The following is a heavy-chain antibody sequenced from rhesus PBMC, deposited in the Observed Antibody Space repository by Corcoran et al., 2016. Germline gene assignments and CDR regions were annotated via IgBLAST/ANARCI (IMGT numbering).Heavy chain of an antibody. CDR2: INGERGST. J-gene: IGHJ4*01. V-gene: IGHV4-80*01. CDR1: GASSRSYW. Sequence: QVQLQDSRPGLVKPSETLSLTCAVSGASSRSYWWSWIRQSLGKGVEWIGEINGERGSTYYNPPPKSQVTISKDSSKNQFSLRLSSVTAADTAVYYCAREDTSSGWYSDYWGQGVLVTVSS. CDR3: AREDTSSGWYSDY. D-gene: IGHD6-31*01.